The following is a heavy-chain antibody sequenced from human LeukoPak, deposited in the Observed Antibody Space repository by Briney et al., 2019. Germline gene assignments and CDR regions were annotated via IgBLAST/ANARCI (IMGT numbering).Heavy chain of an antibody. CDR3: ARAKYYYGSGSYSPFGY. J-gene: IGHJ4*02. V-gene: IGHV1-8*01. CDR1: GYTFTSYD. CDR2: MNPNSGNT. Sequence: ASVKVSCKAPGYTFTSYDINWVRQATGQGLEWMGWMNPNSGNTGYAQKFQGRVTMTRNTSISTAYMELSSLRSEDTAVYYCARAKYYYGSGSYSPFGYWGQGTLVTVSS. D-gene: IGHD3-10*01.